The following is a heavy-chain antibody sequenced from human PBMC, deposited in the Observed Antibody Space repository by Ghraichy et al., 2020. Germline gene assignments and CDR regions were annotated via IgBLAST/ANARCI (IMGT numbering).Heavy chain of an antibody. J-gene: IGHJ4*02. Sequence: LSLTCAASGFTFTTYYMNWVRQAPWKGLEWVANIKQDGTGKYYVDSVKGRFTIARDNTKNSVYLQMNSLRAEDTALYFGARAPYYDSSGDYWGRGTLVTVSS. CDR3: ARAPYYDSSGDY. CDR2: IKQDGTGK. D-gene: IGHD3-22*01. CDR1: GFTFTTYY. V-gene: IGHV3-7*01.